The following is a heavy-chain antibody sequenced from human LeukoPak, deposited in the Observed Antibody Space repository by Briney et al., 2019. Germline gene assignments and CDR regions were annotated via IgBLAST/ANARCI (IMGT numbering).Heavy chain of an antibody. D-gene: IGHD2-21*01. CDR1: GFTFSGYA. CDR2: ISYDGSNK. V-gene: IGHV3-30*04. CDR3: AREYCGGECYSGFGF. Sequence: GGSLRLSCVASGFTFSGYAIHWVRQAPGKGLEWVALISYDGSNKDYTHSVKGRFTISRDNSKNTLYLQMNSLRAEDSAVYYCAREYCGGECYSGFGFWGQGTLVTVSS. J-gene: IGHJ4*02.